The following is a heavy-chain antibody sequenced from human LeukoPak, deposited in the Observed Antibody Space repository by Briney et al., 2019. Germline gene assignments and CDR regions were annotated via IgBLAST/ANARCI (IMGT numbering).Heavy chain of an antibody. CDR3: ARGDEAVVAATSFDH. CDR1: GGSISSYY. J-gene: IGHJ4*02. D-gene: IGHD2-15*01. V-gene: IGHV4-59*01. CDR2: IYYSGST. Sequence: SETLSLTCTVSGGSISSYYWSWIRQPPGKGLEWIGYIYYSGSTNYNPSLKSRVTISVDTSKNQFSLKLSSVTAADTAVYYCARGDEAVVAATSFDHWGQGTLVTVSS.